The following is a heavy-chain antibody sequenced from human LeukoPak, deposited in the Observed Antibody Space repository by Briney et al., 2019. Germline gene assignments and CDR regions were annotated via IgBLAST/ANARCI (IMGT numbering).Heavy chain of an antibody. CDR2: IYYSGST. V-gene: IGHV4-39*07. Sequence: SETLSLTCTVSGGSISSSSYYWGWIRQPPGKGLEWIGSIYYSGSTYYNPSLKSRVTISVDTSKNQFSLKLSFVTAADTAVYYCARVNEVEMATIIFDYWGQGTLVTVSS. CDR3: ARVNEVEMATIIFDY. J-gene: IGHJ4*02. CDR1: GGSISSSSYY. D-gene: IGHD5-24*01.